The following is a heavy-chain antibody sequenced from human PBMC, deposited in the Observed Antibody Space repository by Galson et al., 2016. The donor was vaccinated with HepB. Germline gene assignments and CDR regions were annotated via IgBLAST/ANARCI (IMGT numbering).Heavy chain of an antibody. CDR3: ARGSGWLLDR. CDR2: IYWDDNE. Sequence: PALVKPTQTLTLTCTFSGFSLSTTAVGVGWIRQAPGKAPEWLAFIYWDDNEYYSPSLQSRLNITKDTSKNQVVLTMTNVDPVDTGTYYCARGSGWLLDRWGQGTLVTVSS. D-gene: IGHD6-19*01. J-gene: IGHJ5*02. CDR1: GFSLSTTAVG. V-gene: IGHV2-5*02.